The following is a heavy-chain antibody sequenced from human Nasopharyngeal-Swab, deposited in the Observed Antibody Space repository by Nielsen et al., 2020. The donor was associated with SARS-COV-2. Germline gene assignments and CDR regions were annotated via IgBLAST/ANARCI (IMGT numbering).Heavy chain of an antibody. V-gene: IGHV7-4-1*02. Sequence: WVRKAPGQGLEGMGWINTTTGNPTYAQGFTGRFVFSLDTSVSTAYLQISSLKAEDTAVYYCARDLYSGTKPRFWSGYYGYYYGMDVWGQGTTVTVSS. D-gene: IGHD3-3*01. J-gene: IGHJ6*02. CDR2: INTTTGNP. CDR3: ARDLYSGTKPRFWSGYYGYYYGMDV.